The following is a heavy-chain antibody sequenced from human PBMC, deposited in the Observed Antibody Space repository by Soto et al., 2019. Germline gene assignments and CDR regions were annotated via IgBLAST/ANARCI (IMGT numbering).Heavy chain of an antibody. J-gene: IGHJ4*02. D-gene: IGHD3-10*01. Sequence: QVQLVQSGAEVRKPGSSVKVSCKASGGSFSSYSISWVRQAPGQGLEWMGWIIPIFESTNYTQKFQGRVTFTADKSTITAYMELISLRSEDTAVYYCATGLALAYQLLFFDYWGQGTLVTVSS. CDR3: ATGLALAYQLLFFDY. CDR1: GGSFSSYS. V-gene: IGHV1-69*06. CDR2: IIPIFEST.